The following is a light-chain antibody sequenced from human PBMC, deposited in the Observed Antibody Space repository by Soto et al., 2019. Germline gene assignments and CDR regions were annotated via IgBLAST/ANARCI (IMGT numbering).Light chain of an antibody. CDR2: GAS. V-gene: IGKV3-15*01. CDR1: QSVSRD. CDR3: QQSYSTPYT. J-gene: IGKJ2*01. Sequence: EIVMTQSPATLSVSPGERATLSCRASQSVSRDLAWYQQKPGQAPRLLIYGASTRATSIPARFSGGGSGTEYTLTISSLQSEDFATYYCQQSYSTPYTFGQGTKLDFK.